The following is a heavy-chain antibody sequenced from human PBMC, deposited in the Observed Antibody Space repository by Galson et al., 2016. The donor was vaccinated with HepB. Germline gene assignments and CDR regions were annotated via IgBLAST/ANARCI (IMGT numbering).Heavy chain of an antibody. CDR3: TRAPSGWYPLDY. CDR1: GFTFSGSA. Sequence: SLRLSCAASGFTFSGSAMHWVRQASGKGLEWVGRVRSKGNSYATGYAASVKGRFTIPRDDSKSTAYLQMNSLKTEDTAVYYCTRAPSGWYPLDYWGQGTLVTASS. D-gene: IGHD6-19*01. V-gene: IGHV3-73*01. J-gene: IGHJ4*02. CDR2: VRSKGNSYAT.